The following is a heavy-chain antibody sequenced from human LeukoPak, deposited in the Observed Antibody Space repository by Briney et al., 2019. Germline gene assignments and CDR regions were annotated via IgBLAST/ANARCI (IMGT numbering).Heavy chain of an antibody. CDR3: ARILRGYSYGADDY. CDR1: GLTFSRYS. Sequence: GGSLRLSCAASGLTFSRYSMNWVRQAPGKGLEWVSSISSGSSYIYYADSVKGRFTISRDNAKNSLYLQMNSLRAEDTAVYYCARILRGYSYGADDYWGQGTLVTVSS. CDR2: ISSGSSYI. D-gene: IGHD5-18*01. J-gene: IGHJ4*02. V-gene: IGHV3-21*01.